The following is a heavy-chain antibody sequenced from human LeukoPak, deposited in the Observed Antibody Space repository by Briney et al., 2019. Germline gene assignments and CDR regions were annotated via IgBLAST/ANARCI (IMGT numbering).Heavy chain of an antibody. CDR3: AKASGWYYYGMDV. CDR1: GFTFNSYA. J-gene: IGHJ6*02. Sequence: GGSLRLSCAASGFTFNSYAMSWVRQAPGKGLEWVSAISGSGGSTYYADSVKGRFTISRDNSKNTLYLQMNSLSAEDTAVYYCAKASGWYYYGMDVWGQGTTVTVSS. CDR2: ISGSGGST. D-gene: IGHD6-19*01. V-gene: IGHV3-23*01.